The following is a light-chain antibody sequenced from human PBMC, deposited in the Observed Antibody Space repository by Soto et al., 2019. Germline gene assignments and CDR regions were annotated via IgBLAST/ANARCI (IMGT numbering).Light chain of an antibody. CDR2: DVS. CDR3: CSYAGSIYV. Sequence: QSALTRPRSVSGSPGQSVTFSCTGTSSDVGGYNHVSWYQQHPGKAPKLMIYDVSKRPSGVPDRFSGSKSGNTASLTISGLQAEDEADYYCCSYAGSIYVFGTGTKVTVL. V-gene: IGLV2-11*01. J-gene: IGLJ1*01. CDR1: SSDVGGYNH.